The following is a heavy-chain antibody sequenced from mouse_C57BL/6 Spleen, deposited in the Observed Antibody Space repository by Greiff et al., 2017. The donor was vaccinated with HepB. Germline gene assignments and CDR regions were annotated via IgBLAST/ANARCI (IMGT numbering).Heavy chain of an antibody. D-gene: IGHD1-1*01. CDR2: IYPRDGST. CDR3: ARSDGSSYGYFDY. Sequence: QQRPGQGLEWIGWIYPRDGSTKYNEKFKGKATLTVDTSSSTAYMELHSLTSEDSAVYFCARSDGSSYGYFDYWGQGTTLTVSS. V-gene: IGHV1-85*01. J-gene: IGHJ2*01.